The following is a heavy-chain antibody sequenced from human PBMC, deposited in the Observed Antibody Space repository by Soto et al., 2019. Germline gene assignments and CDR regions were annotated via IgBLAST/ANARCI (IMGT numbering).Heavy chain of an antibody. CDR3: TSDQGGEVLVDY. Sequence: EVQLVESGGGLVKPGGSLRISCAASGFTFTSAWMNWVRQAPGQGLEWVGRIKSKSEGGSTDYAAPVKGRFTISRDDSKTTLYLQMNSLKTEDTAVYYCTSDQGGEVLVDYWGQGTLVTVSS. J-gene: IGHJ4*02. D-gene: IGHD3-10*01. CDR2: IKSKSEGGST. V-gene: IGHV3-15*07. CDR1: GFTFTSAW.